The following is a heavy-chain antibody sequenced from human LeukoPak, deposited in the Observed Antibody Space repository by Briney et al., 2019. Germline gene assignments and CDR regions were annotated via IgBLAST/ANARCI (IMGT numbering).Heavy chain of an antibody. Sequence: PSETLPLTCTVSGGSISSSSYFWGWIRQPPGKGLEWIGIYTGSTYYNPSLKSRVTISVDTSKNQFSLKLSSVTAADTAIYYCARGGYYGSGNDFRFDPWGEGTLVTVSS. CDR3: ARGGYYGSGNDFRFDP. D-gene: IGHD3-10*01. CDR1: GGSISSSSYF. CDR2: YTGST. V-gene: IGHV4-39*07. J-gene: IGHJ5*02.